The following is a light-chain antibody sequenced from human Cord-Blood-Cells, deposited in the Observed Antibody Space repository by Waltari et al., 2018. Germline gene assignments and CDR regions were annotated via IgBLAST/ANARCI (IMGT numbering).Light chain of an antibody. Sequence: QSVLTQPPSASGTPGQRVTITCSGRSSHIGSNTVNWYQQLPGTAPKRLIYINNQRPSGVPDRFSGSKSGTSASLAISGLQSEDEADYYCAAWDDSLNGAVFGGGTQLTVL. J-gene: IGLJ7*01. CDR1: SSHIGSNT. CDR2: INN. CDR3: AAWDDSLNGAV. V-gene: IGLV1-44*01.